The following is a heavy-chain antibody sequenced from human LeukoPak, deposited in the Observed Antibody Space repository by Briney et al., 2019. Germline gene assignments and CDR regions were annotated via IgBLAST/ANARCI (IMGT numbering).Heavy chain of an antibody. V-gene: IGHV3-66*02. CDR2: IYSGGST. CDR1: GFTVSSNY. Sequence: GGSLRLSCAASGFTVSSNYMSWVRQAPGKGPEWVSVIYSGGSTYYADSVKGRFTISRDNSKNTLYLQMNSLRAEDTAVYYCARSYDFWSGYYGFDYWGQGTLVTVSS. J-gene: IGHJ4*02. CDR3: ARSYDFWSGYYGFDY. D-gene: IGHD3-3*01.